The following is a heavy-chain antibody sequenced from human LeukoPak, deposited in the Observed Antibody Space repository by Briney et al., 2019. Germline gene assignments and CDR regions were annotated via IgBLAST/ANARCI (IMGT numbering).Heavy chain of an antibody. CDR1: GVSFSDYY. CDR2: INHRGST. CDR3: ARGALRSPHDAFDI. D-gene: IGHD3-3*01. Sequence: SETLSLTCAVYGVSFSDYYWTWIRQPPGKGLEWMGDINHRGSTNSNPSLKSRVTISVDTYKNQFSLKLSSVTAADTAVYYCARGALRSPHDAFDIWGQGTMVTVSS. J-gene: IGHJ3*02. V-gene: IGHV4-34*01.